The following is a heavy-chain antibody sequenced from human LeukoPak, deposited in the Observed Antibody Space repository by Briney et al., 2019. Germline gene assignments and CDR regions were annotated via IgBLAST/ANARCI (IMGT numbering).Heavy chain of an antibody. CDR3: ARAGDSGSLA. J-gene: IGHJ5*02. Sequence: ASVKVSCKASGYTLTGYYMHWVRQAHGQGLEWMGWINPNSGGTNYAQDFHGRVTMTRDTSISTAYMGLSRLRSDDTAVYYCARAGDSGSLAWGQGTLVTVSS. D-gene: IGHD1-26*01. CDR2: INPNSGGT. V-gene: IGHV1-2*02. CDR1: GYTLTGYY.